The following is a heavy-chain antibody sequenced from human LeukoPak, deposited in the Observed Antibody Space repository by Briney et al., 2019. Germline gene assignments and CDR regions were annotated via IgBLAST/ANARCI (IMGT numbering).Heavy chain of an antibody. CDR2: INPNSGGT. CDR3: ARQLITYNWFDP. D-gene: IGHD3-10*01. Sequence: ASVKVSCKASGYTFTSYDINWVRQAPGQGLEWMGRINPNSGGTNYAQKFQGRVTMTRDTSISTAYMELSRLRSDDTAVYYCARQLITYNWFDPWGQGTLVTVSS. J-gene: IGHJ5*02. CDR1: GYTFTSYD. V-gene: IGHV1-2*06.